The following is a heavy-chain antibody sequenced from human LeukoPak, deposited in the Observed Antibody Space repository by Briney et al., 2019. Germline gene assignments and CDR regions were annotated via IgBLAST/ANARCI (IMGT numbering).Heavy chain of an antibody. J-gene: IGHJ4*02. V-gene: IGHV4-39*02. CDR3: ARGRPSSGSYYNY. CDR1: GVSVSTTTSY. CDR2: VHYTGST. D-gene: IGHD3-10*01. Sequence: MPSETLSLTCTVSGVSVSTTTSYWDWIRRPPGKGLEWIGSVHYTGSTYYNLSLKSRVTISVDTSENHFSLRLSSVTAADTAVYYCARGRPSSGSYYNYWGQGTLVTVSS.